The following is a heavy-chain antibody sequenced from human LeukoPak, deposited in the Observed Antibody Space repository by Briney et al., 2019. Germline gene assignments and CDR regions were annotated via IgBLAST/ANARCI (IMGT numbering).Heavy chain of an antibody. CDR3: AHSGRGTPIVVITHPFDY. D-gene: IGHD3-22*01. V-gene: IGHV2-5*01. J-gene: IGHJ4*02. CDR2: IYWYDDK. CDR1: GFSLSTRGVG. Sequence: KESGPTLVKPTQTLTLTCTFPGFSLSTRGVGVGWIRQPPGKALEWLALIYWYDDKRYSPSLKSRLTITKDTSKNQVVLTMTNMDPVDTATYYCAHSGRGTPIVVITHPFDYWGQGTLVTVSS.